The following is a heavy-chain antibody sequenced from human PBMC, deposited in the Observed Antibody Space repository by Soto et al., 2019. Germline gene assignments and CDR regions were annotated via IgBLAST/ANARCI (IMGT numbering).Heavy chain of an antibody. CDR2: ISGSGGST. J-gene: IGHJ4*02. CDR1: GFTFSSYA. V-gene: IGHV3-23*01. D-gene: IGHD4-17*01. Sequence: GSLRLSCAASGFTFSSYALSWVRQAPGKGLEWVSTISGSGGSTYYADSVKGRFTISRDNSKNTLYLQMNSLRAEDAAVYYCAKEYGDYTSQVDYWGQGTLVTVSS. CDR3: AKEYGDYTSQVDY.